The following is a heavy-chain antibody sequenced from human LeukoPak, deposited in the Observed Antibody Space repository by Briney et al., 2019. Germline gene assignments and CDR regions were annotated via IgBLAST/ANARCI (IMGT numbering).Heavy chain of an antibody. CDR1: GFIFSSYA. Sequence: GGSLRLSCAASGFIFSSYAMSWVRQAPGKGLEWVSAISGSGGSTYYADSVKGRFTISRDNSKNTLYLQMNSLRVEDTAVYYCAKDPEYNSGWHLDYWGQGTLVTVSS. CDR2: ISGSGGST. J-gene: IGHJ4*02. CDR3: AKDPEYNSGWHLDY. D-gene: IGHD6-19*01. V-gene: IGHV3-23*01.